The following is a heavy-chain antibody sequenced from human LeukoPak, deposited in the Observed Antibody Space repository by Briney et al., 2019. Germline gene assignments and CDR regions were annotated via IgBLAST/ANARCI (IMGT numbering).Heavy chain of an antibody. CDR3: ARSLSGYDPLSAF. V-gene: IGHV3-48*01. Sequence: PGGSLRLSCEVPGFSFTSYAMTWVRQVPGKGLEWIAYITGTSTTFYYADSVKGRFTISRDNARNSLYLQMNSLTVEDTAVYYCARSLSGYDPLSAFWGHGTRVTVS. CDR1: GFSFTSYA. J-gene: IGHJ4*01. CDR2: ITGTSTTF. D-gene: IGHD5-12*01.